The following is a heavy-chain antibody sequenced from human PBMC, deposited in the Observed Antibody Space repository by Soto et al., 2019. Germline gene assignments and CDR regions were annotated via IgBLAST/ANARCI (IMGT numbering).Heavy chain of an antibody. CDR2: INPNSGGT. J-gene: IGHJ6*02. V-gene: IGHV1-2*04. CDR1: GYTFTGYY. D-gene: IGHD2-21*02. CDR3: ARCRCGGGDCYCYYGMDV. Sequence: VKVSCKASGYTFTGYYMHWVRQAPGQGLEWMGWINPNSGGTNYAQKFQGWVTMTRDTSISTAYMELSRLRSDDTAVYYCARCRCGGGDCYCYYGMDVLGQGTTVTVSS.